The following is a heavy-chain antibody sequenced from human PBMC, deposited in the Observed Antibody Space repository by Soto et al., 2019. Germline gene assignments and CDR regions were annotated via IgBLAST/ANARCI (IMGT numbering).Heavy chain of an antibody. Sequence: PSETLSLPCTVSGASISRYYSTWVRQAAGKGLGWIGRIYTSGSTIYNPSLKSRVTMSIDTSKNQFSLKLTSVTAADTAVYYCARKANDGGWFDPWGQGTLVTVSS. CDR3: ARKANDGGWFDP. V-gene: IGHV4-4*07. D-gene: IGHD1-1*01. CDR1: GASISRYY. J-gene: IGHJ5*02. CDR2: IYTSGST.